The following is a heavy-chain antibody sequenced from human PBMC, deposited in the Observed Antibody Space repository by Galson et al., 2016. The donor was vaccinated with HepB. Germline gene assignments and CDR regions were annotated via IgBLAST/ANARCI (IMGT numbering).Heavy chain of an antibody. J-gene: IGHJ6*02. CDR2: ISSTSRTI. CDR3: ARVALQRVVVLPTTDGMDV. D-gene: IGHD2-2*01. V-gene: IGHV3-48*02. CDR1: GFTFSGYS. Sequence: SLRLSCAASGFTFSGYSMNWVRQAPGKGLEWVSYISSTSRTINYADSVKGRFTISRDNAKNSLYLQMNSLRDEDTALYYCARVALQRVVVLPTTDGMDVWGQGTTVTVSS.